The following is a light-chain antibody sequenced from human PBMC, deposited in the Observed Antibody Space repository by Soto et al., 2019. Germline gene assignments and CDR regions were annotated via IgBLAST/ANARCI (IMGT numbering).Light chain of an antibody. CDR3: QQYNSWPT. V-gene: IGKV3-20*01. J-gene: IGKJ4*01. CDR2: GAS. Sequence: VLTQSPGTLSLSPGESATLSCRASQTVSITYLTWYQQKPGQAPRLLIFGASKRATGIPDRFSGSGSGRDFTLTISGLEPEDFAVYYCQQYNSWPTFGGGTKVEIK. CDR1: QTVSITY.